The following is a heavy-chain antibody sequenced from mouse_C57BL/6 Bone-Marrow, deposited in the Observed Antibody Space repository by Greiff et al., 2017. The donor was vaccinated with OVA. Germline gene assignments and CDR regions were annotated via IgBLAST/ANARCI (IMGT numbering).Heavy chain of an antibody. CDR1: GFTFSSYT. D-gene: IGHD1-1*01. Sequence: EVKLVESGGGLVKPGGSLKLSCAASGFTFSSYTMSWVRQTPEKRLEWVATISGGGGNTYYPDSVKGRFTISRDNAKNTLYLQMSSLRSEDTALYYFARRDYYGSGVRGYFDYWGQGTTLTVSS. CDR2: ISGGGGNT. V-gene: IGHV5-9*01. CDR3: ARRDYYGSGVRGYFDY. J-gene: IGHJ2*01.